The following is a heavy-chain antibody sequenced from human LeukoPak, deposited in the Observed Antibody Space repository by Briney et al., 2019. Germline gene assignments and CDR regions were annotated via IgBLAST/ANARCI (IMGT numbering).Heavy chain of an antibody. J-gene: IGHJ4*02. D-gene: IGHD3-22*01. Sequence: SETLSLTCTVSGGSISSSYYYWGWIRQPPGKGLEWIGSIYYSGSTYYNPSLKSRVTISVDTSKKQFSLKLSSVTAADTAVYYCVTYYFDSSGPKKNYWGQGTLVTVSS. CDR2: IYYSGST. CDR3: VTYYFDSSGPKKNY. V-gene: IGHV4-39*07. CDR1: GGSISSSYYY.